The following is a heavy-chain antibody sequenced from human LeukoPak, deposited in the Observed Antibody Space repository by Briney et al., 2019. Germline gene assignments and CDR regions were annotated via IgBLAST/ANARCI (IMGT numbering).Heavy chain of an antibody. V-gene: IGHV3-30*18. J-gene: IGHJ6*03. CDR1: GFSVSSYG. CDR2: ISYDGSNK. CDR3: AKGWYDHYYYMDV. D-gene: IGHD6-13*01. Sequence: GGSLRLSCAASGFSVSSYGMHWVRQAPGKGLEWVAVISYDGSNKYYADSVKGRFTISRDNSKNTLYLQMNSLRAEDTAGYYCAKGWYDHYYYMDVWGKGTTVTVSS.